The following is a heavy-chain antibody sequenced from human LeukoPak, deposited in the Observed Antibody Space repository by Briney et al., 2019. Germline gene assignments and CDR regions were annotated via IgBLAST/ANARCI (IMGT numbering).Heavy chain of an antibody. Sequence: SETLSLTCTVSGGSISSSSYYWGWIRQPPRKGLEWIGSIYYSGSTYYNPSLKSRVTISVDTSKNQFSLKLSSVTAADTAVYYCASQVTGLISFDIWGQGTMVTVSS. CDR1: GGSISSSSYY. CDR2: IYYSGST. D-gene: IGHD1-14*01. J-gene: IGHJ3*02. V-gene: IGHV4-39*01. CDR3: ASQVTGLISFDI.